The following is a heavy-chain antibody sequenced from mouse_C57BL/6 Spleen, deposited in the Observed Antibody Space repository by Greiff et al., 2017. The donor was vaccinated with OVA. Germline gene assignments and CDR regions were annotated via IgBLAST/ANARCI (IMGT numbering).Heavy chain of an antibody. CDR2: IYPRDGST. D-gene: IGHD1-1*01. Sequence: QVQLQQSDAELVKPGASVKISCKVSGYTFTDHTIHWMKQRPEQGLEWMGYIYPRDGSTKYNEKFKGKATLTADKSSSTAYMQLNSLTSEDSAVYFCARSITNYGSSYGFDYWGQGTTRTVSS. V-gene: IGHV1-78*01. J-gene: IGHJ2*01. CDR3: ARSITNYGSSYGFDY. CDR1: GYTFTDHT.